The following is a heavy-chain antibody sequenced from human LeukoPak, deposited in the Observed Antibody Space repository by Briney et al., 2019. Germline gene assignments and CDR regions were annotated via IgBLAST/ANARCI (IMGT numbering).Heavy chain of an antibody. D-gene: IGHD5-24*01. Sequence: SVKASCKASGGTFSSYAISWVRQAPGQGLEWMGGIIPIFGTANYAQKFQGRVTITRDTSASTAYMELSSLRSEDTAVYYCVEMGWKTYGMDVWGQGTTVTVSS. CDR3: VEMGWKTYGMDV. CDR1: GGTFSSYA. J-gene: IGHJ6*02. V-gene: IGHV1-69*05. CDR2: IIPIFGTA.